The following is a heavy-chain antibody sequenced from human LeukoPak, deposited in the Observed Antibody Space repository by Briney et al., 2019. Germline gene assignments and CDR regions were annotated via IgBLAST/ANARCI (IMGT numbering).Heavy chain of an antibody. CDR3: ARGPPIAPLLLGGYYYFDY. D-gene: IGHD5-12*01. CDR2: INHRGST. Sequence: SETLSLTCAVYGGSFSGYYWTWIRQPPGKGLEWIGEINHRGSTNYKPALKRGVTISGDTSKNHFSPKLSSVTAADTAVYYCARGPPIAPLLLGGYYYFDYWGQGTLVTVSS. J-gene: IGHJ4*02. V-gene: IGHV4-34*01. CDR1: GGSFSGYY.